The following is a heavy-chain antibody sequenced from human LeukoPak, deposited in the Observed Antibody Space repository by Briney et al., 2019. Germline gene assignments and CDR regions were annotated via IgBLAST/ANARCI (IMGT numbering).Heavy chain of an antibody. CDR1: GFTFSSYA. Sequence: GGSLRLSCAASGFTFSSYAMNWVRQAPGKGLEWASAIRVNVCRTLSGHSVNGRCTLPRHNFQNTQYLQMNRLRAVDLAVYYSAKGRAYADYAAVWAKGTTVTVSS. CDR3: AKGRAYADYAAV. D-gene: IGHD4-17*01. CDR2: IRVNVCRT. V-gene: IGHV3-23*02. J-gene: IGHJ6*04.